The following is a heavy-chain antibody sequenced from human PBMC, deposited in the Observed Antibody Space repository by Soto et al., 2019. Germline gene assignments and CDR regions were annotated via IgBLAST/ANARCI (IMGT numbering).Heavy chain of an antibody. CDR2: IYYSGST. CDR1: GGSISRYY. D-gene: IGHD3-10*01. Sequence: SETLSLTCTVSGGSISRYYWNWIRQPPGKGLEWIGYIYYSGSTNYNPSLKSRVTISVDTSKDQFSLKLSSVTAADTAVYYCARDPGSGSYYGWFDPWGQGTLVTVSS. CDR3: ARDPGSGSYYGWFDP. J-gene: IGHJ5*02. V-gene: IGHV4-59*01.